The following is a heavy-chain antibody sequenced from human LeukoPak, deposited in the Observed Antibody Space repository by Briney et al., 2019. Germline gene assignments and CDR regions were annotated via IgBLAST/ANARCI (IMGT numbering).Heavy chain of an antibody. CDR3: AREPFWSGYYSNLHFDY. D-gene: IGHD3-3*01. J-gene: IGHJ4*02. Sequence: GGSLRLSRAASEFTFSSYNMNWVRQAPGKGLEWVSCISGSGKYIYYADSVKGRFTISRDNAKNSLYLQMNSLRAEDTAVYYCAREPFWSGYYSNLHFDYWGQGTLVTVSS. V-gene: IGHV3-21*01. CDR1: EFTFSSYN. CDR2: ISGSGKYI.